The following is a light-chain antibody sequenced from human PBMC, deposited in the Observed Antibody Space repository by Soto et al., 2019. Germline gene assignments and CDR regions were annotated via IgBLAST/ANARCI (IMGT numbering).Light chain of an antibody. J-gene: IGKJ5*01. CDR1: QNISIY. CDR3: QQCNNWPPEIT. V-gene: IGKV3-11*01. CDR2: DAS. Sequence: ILLTQSPATLSLSPGERATLSCRASQNISIYLAWYQQKPGQAPRLLIYDASNRATGIPARFSGSGSGTDFTLTISSLEPEDFAVYYCQQCNNWPPEITFGQGTRLEIK.